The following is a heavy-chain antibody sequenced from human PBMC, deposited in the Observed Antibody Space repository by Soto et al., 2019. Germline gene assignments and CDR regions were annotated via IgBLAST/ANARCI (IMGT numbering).Heavy chain of an antibody. CDR2: IYYSGST. CDR3: ARLPTDSSCYYRRSHDAFDI. J-gene: IGHJ3*02. V-gene: IGHV4-59*08. D-gene: IGHD3-22*01. CDR1: GGSISSYY. Sequence: QVQLQESGPGLVKPSETLSLTCTVSGGSISSYYWSWIRQPPGKGLEWIGYIYYSGSTNYNPSLKRRVTISVDTSKNQFSLKLSSVTAADTAVYYCARLPTDSSCYYRRSHDAFDIWGQGTMVTVSS.